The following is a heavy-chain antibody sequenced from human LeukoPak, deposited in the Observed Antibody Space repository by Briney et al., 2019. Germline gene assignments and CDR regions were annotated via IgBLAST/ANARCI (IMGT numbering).Heavy chain of an antibody. J-gene: IGHJ4*02. CDR3: ARVSGGSYHFDY. D-gene: IGHD1-26*01. CDR1: GYTFTSYD. Sequence: GASVKVSCKASGYTFTSYDINWVRQATGQGLEWMGWMNPNSGNTGYAQKSQGRVTMTRNTSISTAYMELSSLRSEDTAVYYCARVSGGSYHFDYWGQGTLVTVSS. CDR2: MNPNSGNT. V-gene: IGHV1-8*01.